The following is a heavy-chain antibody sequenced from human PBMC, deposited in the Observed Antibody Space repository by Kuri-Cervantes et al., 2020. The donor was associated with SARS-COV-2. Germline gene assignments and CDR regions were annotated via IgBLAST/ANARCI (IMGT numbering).Heavy chain of an antibody. V-gene: IGHV4-59*08. CDR2: IYYSGST. CDR3: ARVGGYYDSSGYWIFDY. Sequence: GSLRLSCTVSGGSVNDSYWSWIRQPPGKGLEWIGYIYYSGSTNYSPSLKSRVSISIDTSKNQFSLKLSSVTAADTAVYYCARVGGYYDSSGYWIFDYWGQGTLVTVSS. J-gene: IGHJ4*02. CDR1: GGSVNDSY. D-gene: IGHD3-22*01.